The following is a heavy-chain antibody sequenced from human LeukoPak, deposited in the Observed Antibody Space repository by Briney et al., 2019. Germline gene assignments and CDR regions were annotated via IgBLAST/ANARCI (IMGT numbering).Heavy chain of an antibody. CDR1: GGSISSYY. Sequence: SETLSLTCTVSGGSISSYYWSWIRQPAGKGLEWIGRIYTSGNTNYNPSLKSRVTISVDTSKKQFSLKLSSVTAADTAVYYCAKDVVVTAIPGHFDYWGQGTLVTVSS. J-gene: IGHJ4*02. CDR2: IYTSGNT. D-gene: IGHD2-21*02. CDR3: AKDVVVTAIPGHFDY. V-gene: IGHV4-4*07.